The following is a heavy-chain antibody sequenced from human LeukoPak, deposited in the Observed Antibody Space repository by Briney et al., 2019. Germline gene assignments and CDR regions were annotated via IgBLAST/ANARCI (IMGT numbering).Heavy chain of an antibody. D-gene: IGHD3-22*01. J-gene: IGHJ4*02. V-gene: IGHV1-2*02. CDR2: INPNSGGT. CDR3: AREQGYYDSSGYYPDY. CDR1: GYTFTGYY. Sequence: ASVKVSCKASGYTFTGYYMHWVRQAPGQGLEWMGWINPNSGGTNYAQKFQGRVTMTRYTSISTAYMELSRLRSDDTAVYYCAREQGYYDSSGYYPDYWGQGTLVTVSS.